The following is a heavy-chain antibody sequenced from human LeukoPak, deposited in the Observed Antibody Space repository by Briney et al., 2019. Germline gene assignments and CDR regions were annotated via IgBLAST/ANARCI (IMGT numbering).Heavy chain of an antibody. D-gene: IGHD6-6*01. J-gene: IGHJ6*02. Sequence: SVKVSCKASGFTFTSSAVQWVRQARGQRLGWIGWIVVGSGNTNYAQKFQERVTITRDMSTSTAYMELSSLRSEDTAVYYCAAVVGSSSYYYGMDVWGQGTTVTVSS. CDR1: GFTFTSSA. CDR2: IVVGSGNT. V-gene: IGHV1-58*01. CDR3: AAVVGSSSYYYGMDV.